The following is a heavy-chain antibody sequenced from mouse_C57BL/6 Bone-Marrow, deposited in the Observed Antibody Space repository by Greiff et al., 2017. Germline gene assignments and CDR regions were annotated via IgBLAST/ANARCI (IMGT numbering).Heavy chain of an antibody. CDR3: ARALTGGDY. V-gene: IGHV1-54*01. D-gene: IGHD4-1*01. CDR2: INPGSGGT. CDR1: GYAFTNYL. Sequence: QVQLQQSGAELVRPGTSVTVSCKASGYAFTNYLIEWVKQRPGQGLEWIGVINPGSGGTNYNEKFKGKATLSADKSSSTAYMQLSSLPSEDSAVYFCARALTGGDYWGQGTTLTVSS. J-gene: IGHJ2*01.